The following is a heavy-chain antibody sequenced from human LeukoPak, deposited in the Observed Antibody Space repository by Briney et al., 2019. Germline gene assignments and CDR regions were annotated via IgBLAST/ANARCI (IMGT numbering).Heavy chain of an antibody. CDR1: GYTFSSYG. CDR2: INTSGGST. D-gene: IGHD6-13*01. Sequence: ASVKVSCKASGYTFSSYGITWVRQAPGQGLEWMGIINTSGGSTSYSQKFQGRVTMTRDTSTSTVYMELSSLRSEDTAVYYCARVEIAANNWFDPWGQGTLVTVSS. CDR3: ARVEIAANNWFDP. V-gene: IGHV1-46*01. J-gene: IGHJ5*02.